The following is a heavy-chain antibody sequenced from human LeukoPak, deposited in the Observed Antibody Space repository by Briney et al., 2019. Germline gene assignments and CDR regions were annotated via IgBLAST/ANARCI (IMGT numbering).Heavy chain of an antibody. CDR3: GRHQDVGAIAFDY. Sequence: SGTLSLTCTVSGCSISSYDWSWIRQPPGKGLEWVGYIYYSRSTTYNPSPKRGVTISVDTSKKQLSLKLSSVTGADTAVYYCGRHQDVGAIAFDYWGQGTLVTVSS. J-gene: IGHJ4*02. CDR1: GCSISSYD. CDR2: IYYSRST. D-gene: IGHD1-26*01. V-gene: IGHV4-59*08.